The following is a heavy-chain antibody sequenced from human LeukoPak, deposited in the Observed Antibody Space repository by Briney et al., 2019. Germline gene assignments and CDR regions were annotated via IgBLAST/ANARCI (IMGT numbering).Heavy chain of an antibody. J-gene: IGHJ4*02. CDR3: ARPRGDLWSGYDY. V-gene: IGHV4-39*01. Sequence: SETLSLTCSVSGGSISRSSYYWTWIRQSPGRGLEWIGNTYYSGSTLYNPSLKSRVTISVDTTKNQFSLRLTSVTAADTAVYYCARPRGDLWSGYDYWGQGVLVTVSP. CDR2: TYYSGST. D-gene: IGHD3-3*01. CDR1: GGSISRSSYY.